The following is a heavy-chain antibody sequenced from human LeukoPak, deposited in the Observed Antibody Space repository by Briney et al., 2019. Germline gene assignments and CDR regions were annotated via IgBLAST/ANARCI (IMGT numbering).Heavy chain of an antibody. CDR2: IKEDGGKK. V-gene: IGHV3-7*01. J-gene: IGHJ6*02. Sequence: GGSLRLSRAGSGFIFSGYWMTWVRQAPGKGLEWVANIKEDGGKKSYVDSVKGRFTISRDNAKDSLYLQMNTMRVEDTGIYYCARGDFWTGYGYFYGLGVWGQGTTVTVSS. CDR3: ARGDFWTGYGYFYGLGV. D-gene: IGHD3/OR15-3a*01. CDR1: GFIFSGYW.